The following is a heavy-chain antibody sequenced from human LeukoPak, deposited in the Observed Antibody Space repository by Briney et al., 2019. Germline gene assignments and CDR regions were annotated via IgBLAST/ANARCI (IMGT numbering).Heavy chain of an antibody. CDR2: ISSSSSTI. Sequence: QSGGSLRLSCAASGFTFSSYSMNWVRQAPGKGLEWVSYISSSSSTIYYADSVKGRFTISRDNAKNSLYLQMNSLRAEDTAVYYCARDHGVAARPEAFDIWGQGTMVTVSS. CDR3: ARDHGVAARPEAFDI. CDR1: GFTFSSYS. D-gene: IGHD6-6*01. J-gene: IGHJ3*02. V-gene: IGHV3-48*01.